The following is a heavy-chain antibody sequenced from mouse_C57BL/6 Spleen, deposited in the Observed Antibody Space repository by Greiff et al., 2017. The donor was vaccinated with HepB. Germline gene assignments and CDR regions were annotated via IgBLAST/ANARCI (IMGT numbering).Heavy chain of an antibody. V-gene: IGHV1-59*01. D-gene: IGHD3-3*01. CDR2: IDPSDSYT. CDR1: GYTFTSYW. CDR3: AIGADCWFAF. Sequence: VQLQQPGAELVRPGTSVKLSCKASGYTFTSYWMHWVKQRPGQGLEWIGVIDPSDSYTNYNQKFKGKATLTVDTSSSTAYMQLSSLTSEDSAVYFCAIGADCWFAFWGKGTPVTVSA. J-gene: IGHJ3*01.